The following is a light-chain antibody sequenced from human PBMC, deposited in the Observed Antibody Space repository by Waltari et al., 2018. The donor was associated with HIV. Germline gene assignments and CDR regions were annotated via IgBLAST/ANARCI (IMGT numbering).Light chain of an antibody. V-gene: IGLV2-8*01. CDR1: SNDIGPYNY. CDR2: EVN. CDR3: SSYAGSGNLLL. J-gene: IGLJ6*01. Sequence: QSALTQPPAASGSPGKSVTISCTGTSNDIGPYNYVSWYQQHPDKTPRLLIYEVNKRPLGVPGCSSGSKSVNTASLTVSGLQAEDEADYYCSSYAGSGNLLLFGGGTKVTVL.